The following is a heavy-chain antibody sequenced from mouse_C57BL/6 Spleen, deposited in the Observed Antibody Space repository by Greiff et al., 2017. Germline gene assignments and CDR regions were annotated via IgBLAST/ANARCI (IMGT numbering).Heavy chain of an antibody. J-gene: IGHJ2*01. D-gene: IGHD3-2*02. V-gene: IGHV5-9-1*02. CDR1: GFTFSSYA. CDR2: ISSGGDYI. Sequence: EVKLVESGEGLVKPGGSLKLSCAASGFTFSSYAMSWVRQTPEKRLEWVAYISSGGDYIYYADTVKGRFTISRDNARNTLYLQMSSLKSEDTAMYYCTRDSPQYYFDYWGQGTTLTVSS. CDR3: TRDSPQYYFDY.